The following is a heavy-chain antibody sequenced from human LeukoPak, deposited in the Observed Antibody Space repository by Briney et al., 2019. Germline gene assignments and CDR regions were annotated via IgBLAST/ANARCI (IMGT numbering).Heavy chain of an antibody. CDR1: GYTFTSYY. CDR3: ARVSEDVLLWFGELDYYYYMDV. V-gene: IGHV1-46*01. J-gene: IGHJ6*03. D-gene: IGHD3-10*01. Sequence: ASVKVSCKASGYTFTSYYMHWVRQAPGQGLEWMGIINPSGGSTSHAQKFQGRVTITADESTSTAYMELSSLRSEDTAVYYCARVSEDVLLWFGELDYYYYMDVWGKGTTVTISS. CDR2: INPSGGST.